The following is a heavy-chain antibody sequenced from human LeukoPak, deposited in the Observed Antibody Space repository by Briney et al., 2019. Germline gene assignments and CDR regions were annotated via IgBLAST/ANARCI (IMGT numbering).Heavy chain of an antibody. CDR3: AKDSSVGYCSSTSCLNGPFDY. CDR1: GFTFSSYG. CDR2: IRYDGSNK. Sequence: PGGSLRLSCAASGFTFSSYGMHWVRQAPGKGLEWVAFIRYDGSNKYYADSVKGRFTISRDNSKNTLYLQMNSLRAEDTAVYYCAKDSSVGYCSSTSCLNGPFDYWGQGTLVTVSS. V-gene: IGHV3-30*02. J-gene: IGHJ4*02. D-gene: IGHD2-2*01.